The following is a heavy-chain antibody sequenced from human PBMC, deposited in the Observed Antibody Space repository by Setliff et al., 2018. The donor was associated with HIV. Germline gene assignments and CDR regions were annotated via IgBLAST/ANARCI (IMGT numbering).Heavy chain of an antibody. CDR2: IYYSGST. V-gene: IGHV4-39*01. Sequence: SETLSLTCTVSGGSISSSSYYWGWIRQPPGKGLESIGSIYYSGSTYYNPSLKIRVTISVDTSENQFSLKLSSVTAADTAVYYCARQVGSSKFYFDYWGQGTLVTVSS. J-gene: IGHJ4*02. D-gene: IGHD6-6*01. CDR3: ARQVGSSKFYFDY. CDR1: GGSISSSSYY.